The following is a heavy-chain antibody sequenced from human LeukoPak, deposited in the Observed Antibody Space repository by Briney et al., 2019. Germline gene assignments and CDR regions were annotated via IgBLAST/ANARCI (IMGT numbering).Heavy chain of an antibody. CDR3: ARTGAAGESSGIYLRLFDY. Sequence: PSETLSLTCAVYGGSFSGYYWSWIRQPPGKGLEWIGEINHSGRTNYSPSLKSRVTISVDTSKNQFSLKLSSVTAADTAVYYCARTGAAGESSGIYLRLFDYWGQGTLVTVSS. CDR1: GGSFSGYY. J-gene: IGHJ4*02. CDR2: INHSGRT. D-gene: IGHD3-22*01. V-gene: IGHV4-34*01.